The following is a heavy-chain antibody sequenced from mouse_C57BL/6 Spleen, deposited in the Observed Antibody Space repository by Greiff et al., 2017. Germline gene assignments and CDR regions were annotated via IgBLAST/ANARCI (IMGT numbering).Heavy chain of an antibody. CDR1: GYTFTSYW. D-gene: IGHD1-1*01. CDR2: INPSNGGT. J-gene: IGHJ1*03. CDR3: ARLRYGGGYFDV. V-gene: IGHV1-53*01. Sequence: QVQLQQPGPELVKPGASVKLSCKASGYTFTSYWMNWVKQRPGQGLEWIGNINPSNGGTNYNAKFKSKATLTVAKSSSTAYMQLSILTSEDAAVYYCARLRYGGGYFDVWGTGTTVTVSS.